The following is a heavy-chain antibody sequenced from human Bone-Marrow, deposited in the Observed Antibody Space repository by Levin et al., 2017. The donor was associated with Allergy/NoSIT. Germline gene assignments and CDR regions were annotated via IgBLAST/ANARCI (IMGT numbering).Heavy chain of an antibody. CDR3: ARDLGLGGSHRHFHH. CDR2: IGDYNGKT. V-gene: IGHV1-18*01. CDR1: GYAFSSYG. J-gene: IGHJ1*01. Sequence: AASVKVSCKASGYAFSSYGINWVRQAPGQGLEWMGWIGDYNGKTYYEEKVQGRVTITTDTSTSTAYMELRSLTSDDTAVYYCARDLGLGGSHRHFHHWGQGTLVTVSA. D-gene: IGHD2-15*01.